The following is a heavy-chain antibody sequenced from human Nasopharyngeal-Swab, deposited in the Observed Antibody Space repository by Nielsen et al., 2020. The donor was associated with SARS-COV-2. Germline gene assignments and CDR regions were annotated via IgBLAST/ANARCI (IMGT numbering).Heavy chain of an antibody. J-gene: IGHJ4*02. CDR3: ARLRYLGIPAYYFDY. Sequence: SETLSLTCTVSGGSIRGSSHFWAWIRQPPGKGLEWIGSLYYTGTTHYNPSLKSRVTMSVDTSKSQFSLQLSSVTAADTAVYYCARLRYLGIPAYYFDYWGQGILVTVSS. V-gene: IGHV4-39*01. D-gene: IGHD7-27*01. CDR2: LYYTGTT. CDR1: GGSIRGSSHF.